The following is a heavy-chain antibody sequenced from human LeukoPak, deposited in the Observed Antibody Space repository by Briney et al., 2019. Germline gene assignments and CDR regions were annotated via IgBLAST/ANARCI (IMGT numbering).Heavy chain of an antibody. D-gene: IGHD2-2*01. J-gene: IGHJ3*02. CDR2: IYYSGST. V-gene: IGHV4-59*12. CDR1: GGSISSYY. CDR3: KGDQLLWLTSLITSDDAFDI. Sequence: SEALSLTCTVSGGSISSYYWSWIRQPPGKGLEWIGYIYYSGSTNYNPSLKSRVTISVDTSKNQFSLKLSSVTAADTAVYYCKGDQLLWLTSLITSDDAFDIWGQGTMVTVSS.